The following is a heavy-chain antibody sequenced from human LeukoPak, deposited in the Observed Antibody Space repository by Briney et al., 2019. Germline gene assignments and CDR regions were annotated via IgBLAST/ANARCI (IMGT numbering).Heavy chain of an antibody. CDR3: ATPRMVVAATQFDY. D-gene: IGHD2-15*01. J-gene: IGHJ4*02. V-gene: IGHV1-69*01. Sequence: SVKVSCKASGGTFSSYAISWGRQAPGQGLEWMGGIIPIFGTANYAQKFQGRVTITADESTSTAYMELSSLRSEDTAVYYCATPRMVVAATQFDYWGQGTLVTVSS. CDR2: IIPIFGTA. CDR1: GGTFSSYA.